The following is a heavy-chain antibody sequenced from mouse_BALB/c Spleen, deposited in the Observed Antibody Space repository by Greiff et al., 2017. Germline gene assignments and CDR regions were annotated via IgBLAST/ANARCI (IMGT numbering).Heavy chain of an antibody. D-gene: IGHD4-1*01. CDR1: GFTFSSFG. Sequence: EVKVVESGGGLVQPGGSRKLSCAASGFTFSSFGMHWVRQAPEKGLEWVAYISSGSSTIYYADTVKGRFTSSRDNPKNTMFLTMTILRYEDAAVYYSARASGWDDYFDYWGQGTTVTVSS. J-gene: IGHJ2*01. CDR3: ARASGWDDYFDY. V-gene: IGHV5-17*02. CDR2: ISSGSSTI.